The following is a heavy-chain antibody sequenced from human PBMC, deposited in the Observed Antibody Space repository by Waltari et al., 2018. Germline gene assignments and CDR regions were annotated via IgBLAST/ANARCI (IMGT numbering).Heavy chain of an antibody. Sequence: QVQLQQWGAGLLKPSETLSLTCAVYGGSFSGYYWSWIRQPPGKGLEWIGEINHSGSTNYNPSLKSRVTISVDTSKNQFSLKLSSVTAADTAVYYCARDSGSYGEGLFDYWGQGTLVTVSS. J-gene: IGHJ4*02. CDR1: GGSFSGYY. D-gene: IGHD1-26*01. CDR2: INHSGST. CDR3: ARDSGSYGEGLFDY. V-gene: IGHV4-34*01.